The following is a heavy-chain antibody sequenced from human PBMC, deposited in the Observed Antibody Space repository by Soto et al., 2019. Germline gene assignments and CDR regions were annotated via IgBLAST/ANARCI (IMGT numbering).Heavy chain of an antibody. J-gene: IGHJ6*02. D-gene: IGHD3-22*01. CDR1: GDSISSGNYF. Sequence: QVQLQESGPGLVKPSQTLSLTCTVSGDSISSGNYFNWIRQPPGKGLEWVGYIFYRGSAYYNPSLKGRVAISVDTSKNHFSLRLSSVTAADTAVYYCTRVNYSHSSAMDVWGQGTTVTVSS. V-gene: IGHV4-30-4*01. CDR2: IFYRGSA. CDR3: TRVNYSHSSAMDV.